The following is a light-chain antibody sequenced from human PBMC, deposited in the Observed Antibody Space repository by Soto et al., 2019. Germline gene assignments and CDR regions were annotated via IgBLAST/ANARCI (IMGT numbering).Light chain of an antibody. Sequence: DIQMTQSPSTLSASVGDRVTITCRASQSIIRWLAWYQQKPGKAPNLLIYDASKLESGVPSRFSGSESGTEFTEFTLTINGLQPDDSANYFCQQYDSIPFTFGGGTKVAIK. V-gene: IGKV1-5*01. J-gene: IGKJ4*01. CDR1: QSIIRW. CDR2: DAS. CDR3: QQYDSIPFT.